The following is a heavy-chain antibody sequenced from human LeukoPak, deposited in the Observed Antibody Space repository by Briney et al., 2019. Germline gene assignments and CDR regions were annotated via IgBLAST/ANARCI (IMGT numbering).Heavy chain of an antibody. CDR3: ARELAVAGSFDY. Sequence: ASVKVSCKASGYTFTSYYMHWVRQAPGQGLGRMGIINPSGGSTSYAQKFQGRVTMTRDTSTSTVYMELSSLRSEDTAVYYCARELAVAGSFDYWGQGTLVTVSS. D-gene: IGHD6-19*01. CDR1: GYTFTSYY. CDR2: INPSGGST. J-gene: IGHJ4*02. V-gene: IGHV1-46*01.